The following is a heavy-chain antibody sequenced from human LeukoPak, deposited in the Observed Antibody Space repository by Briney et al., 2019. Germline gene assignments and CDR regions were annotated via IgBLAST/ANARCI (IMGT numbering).Heavy chain of an antibody. CDR1: GYTFTGYY. V-gene: IGHV1-2*02. CDR3: ARDHYGAGRYWFDP. Sequence: ASVKVSCKASGYTFTGYYMHWVRQAPGQGPGWRGWINPNSGGTNYAQKFQGRVTMTRDTSNNKTNMELSRLRSEEPAVYYCARDHYGAGRYWFDPWGQGTLVTVSS. D-gene: IGHD3-10*01. J-gene: IGHJ5*02. CDR2: INPNSGGT.